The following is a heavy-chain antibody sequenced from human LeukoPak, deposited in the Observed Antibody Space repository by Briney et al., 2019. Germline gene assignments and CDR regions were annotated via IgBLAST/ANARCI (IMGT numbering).Heavy chain of an antibody. D-gene: IGHD2-21*02. CDR1: GFTFSSYW. V-gene: IGHV3-7*01. Sequence: QAGGSLRLSCAASGFTFSSYWMSWVRQAPGKGLEWVANIKQDGSEKYYVDSVKGRFTISRDNAKNSLYLQMNSLRAEDTAVYYCASLAVAVTAQSADYWGQGTLVTVSS. CDR2: IKQDGSEK. CDR3: ASLAVAVTAQSADY. J-gene: IGHJ4*02.